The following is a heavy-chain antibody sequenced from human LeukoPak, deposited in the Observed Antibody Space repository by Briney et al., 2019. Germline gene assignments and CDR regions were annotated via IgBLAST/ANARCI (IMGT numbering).Heavy chain of an antibody. Sequence: PSETLSLTCTVSGGSLSTYYWSWIRQPAGNGLEWIGRIYPTGGTNYNPSLKSRVTMSLDTSKNQFSLKLSSVTAADTAVYYCARDYQFEWLLGYNLFDPWGQGTLVTVSS. CDR1: GGSLSTYY. D-gene: IGHD3-9*01. V-gene: IGHV4-4*07. CDR3: ARDYQFEWLLGYNLFDP. J-gene: IGHJ5*02. CDR2: IYPTGGT.